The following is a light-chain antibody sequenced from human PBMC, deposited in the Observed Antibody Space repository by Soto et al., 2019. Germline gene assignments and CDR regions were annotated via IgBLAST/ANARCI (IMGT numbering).Light chain of an antibody. CDR3: SSYTSSSNV. J-gene: IGLJ1*01. CDR1: SSDVGGYNY. V-gene: IGLV2-14*01. CDR2: EVS. Sequence: QSALTQPASVSGSPGQSITISCTGTSSDVGGYNYDSWYQQHPGKAPKLMIYEVSNRPSGVSNRFSGSKSGNTASLTISGLQAEDEADYYCSSYTSSSNVFGTGTKLTVL.